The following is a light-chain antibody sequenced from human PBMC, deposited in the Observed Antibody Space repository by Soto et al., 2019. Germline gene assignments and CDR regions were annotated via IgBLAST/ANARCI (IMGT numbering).Light chain of an antibody. J-gene: IGKJ4*01. CDR2: GAF. CDR3: QQYGYFVA. CDR1: QRVSSSY. V-gene: IGKV3-20*01. Sequence: MVLTQSPAPVPMCIAERPNLSGWASQRVSSSYLAWYQQKPGQAPRLLIYGAFNWANGIPAGFSGSGSGTDFTLIISRLECDDFAMYYGQQYGYFVAFGGGTKVDIK.